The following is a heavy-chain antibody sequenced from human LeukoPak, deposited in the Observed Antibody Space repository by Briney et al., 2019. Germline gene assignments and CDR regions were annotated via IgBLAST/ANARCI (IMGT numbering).Heavy chain of an antibody. D-gene: IGHD6-19*01. Sequence: PGGSLRLSCAASGFAFSSYWMHWVRQAPGKGLVWVSRINIDGRSTIYADSVKGRFTISRDNSKNTLYLQMNSLRAEGTAVYYCAKDQGIAVAGNVYWGQGTLVTVSS. J-gene: IGHJ4*02. CDR3: AKDQGIAVAGNVY. CDR1: GFAFSSYW. CDR2: INIDGRST. V-gene: IGHV3-74*01.